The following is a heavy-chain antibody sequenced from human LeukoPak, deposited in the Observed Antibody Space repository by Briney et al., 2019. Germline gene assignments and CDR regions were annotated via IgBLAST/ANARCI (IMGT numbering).Heavy chain of an antibody. D-gene: IGHD3-16*01. CDR2: ISYDGTSN. CDR1: GFTFSNHA. V-gene: IGHV3-30-3*01. Sequence: PGGSLRLSCAASGFTFSNHAMHWVRQAPGKGLEWVAVISYDGTSNYYADSMKGRFTISRDNSKNTLYLQMNSLRAEDTAIYYCAKDKLWGEDYFDYWGQGTLVTVSS. J-gene: IGHJ4*02. CDR3: AKDKLWGEDYFDY.